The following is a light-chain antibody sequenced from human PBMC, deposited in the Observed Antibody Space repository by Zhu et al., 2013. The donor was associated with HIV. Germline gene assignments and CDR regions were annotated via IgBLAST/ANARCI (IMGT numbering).Light chain of an antibody. V-gene: IGKV3-20*01. Sequence: EIVLTQSPGTLSLSPGERATLSCRASQSVSSSYLAWYQQKPGQAPRLLLYDGSTRASGVAARFSGSRSVTDFTLTISSLEPEDFAVYYCQQYDRSPLTFGEGPRWKSN. CDR3: QQYDRSPLT. J-gene: IGKJ4*01. CDR2: DGS. CDR1: QSVSSSY.